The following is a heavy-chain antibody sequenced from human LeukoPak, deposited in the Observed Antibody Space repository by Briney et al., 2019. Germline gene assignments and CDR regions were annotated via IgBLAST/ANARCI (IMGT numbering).Heavy chain of an antibody. CDR2: IYYSGST. Sequence: KPSETLSLTCTVSGGSISSGDYYWSWIRQPPGKGLEWIGYIYYSGSTYYNPSLKSRVTISVDTSKNQFSLKLSSVTAADTAVYSCARDRGRDILTGYYCNWFDPWGQGTLVTVSS. D-gene: IGHD3-9*01. V-gene: IGHV4-30-4*01. CDR3: ARDRGRDILTGYYCNWFDP. CDR1: GGSISSGDYY. J-gene: IGHJ5*02.